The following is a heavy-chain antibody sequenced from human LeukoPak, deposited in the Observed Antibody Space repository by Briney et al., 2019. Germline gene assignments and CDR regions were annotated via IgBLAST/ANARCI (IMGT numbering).Heavy chain of an antibody. J-gene: IGHJ6*02. Sequence: GRSLRLSCAASGCTFTNYGMHWVRQAPGKGLEGVAVIWYDGSNKYYTGSVKGRFTISRDNSKNTLFLQMNSLRAEDTAVYYCARDRSHITGTTRYYYGMDVWGPGTTVTVSS. CDR1: GCTFTNYG. V-gene: IGHV3-33*01. CDR2: IWYDGSNK. D-gene: IGHD1-7*01. CDR3: ARDRSHITGTTRYYYGMDV.